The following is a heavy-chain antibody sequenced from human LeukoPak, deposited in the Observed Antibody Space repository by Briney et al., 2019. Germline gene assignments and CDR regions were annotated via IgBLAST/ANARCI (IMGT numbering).Heavy chain of an antibody. V-gene: IGHV3-30*04. CDR3: AKDRVVVVPAALDY. J-gene: IGHJ4*02. D-gene: IGHD2-2*01. CDR1: GFTFSSYA. Sequence: GRSLRLSCAASGFTFSSYAMHWVRQAPGKGLEWVAVISYDGSNKYYADSVKGRFTISRDNSKNTLYLQMNSLRAEDTAVYYCAKDRVVVVPAALDYWGQGALVTVSS. CDR2: ISYDGSNK.